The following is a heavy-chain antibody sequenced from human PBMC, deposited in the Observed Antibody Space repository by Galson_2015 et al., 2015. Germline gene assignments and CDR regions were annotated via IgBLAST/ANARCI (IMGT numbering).Heavy chain of an antibody. CDR1: GYTFPSYG. D-gene: IGHD5-18*01. V-gene: IGHV1-18*01. Sequence: SVKVSCKASGYTFPSYGFSWVRQAPGQGLEWMGWISAYNGDTNYAQKFQDRVTVTTDTSTSTAYMELRSLRSDDTAVYYCVRDPYTYGYTLRHYFDYWGQGTLVTVSS. CDR3: VRDPYTYGYTLRHYFDY. J-gene: IGHJ4*02. CDR2: ISAYNGDT.